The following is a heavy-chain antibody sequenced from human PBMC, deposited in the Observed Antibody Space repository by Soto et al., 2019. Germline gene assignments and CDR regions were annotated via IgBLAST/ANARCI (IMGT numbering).Heavy chain of an antibody. CDR3: ATDSGSINALDI. CDR2: IYSGGST. D-gene: IGHD3-22*01. V-gene: IGHV3-66*01. J-gene: IGHJ3*02. Sequence: GGSLRLSCAASGFTVSSNYMSWVRQAPGKGLEWVSVIYSGGSTYYADSVKGRFTISRDNSKNTLYLQMNSLSAEDTAVYYCATDSGSINALDIWGQGTMVTVSS. CDR1: GFTVSSNY.